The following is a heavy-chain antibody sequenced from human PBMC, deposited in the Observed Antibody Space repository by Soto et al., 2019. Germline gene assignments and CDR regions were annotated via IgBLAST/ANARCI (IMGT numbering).Heavy chain of an antibody. CDR3: ASTRLQYSDLVS. V-gene: IGHV3-53*01. D-gene: IGHD5-18*01. CDR1: GFSVTNTY. CDR2: ISGPGGT. J-gene: IGHJ5*02. Sequence: PGGSLRLSGAASGFSVTNTYIHWVRQAPWKGLEWVSVISGPGGTYYADSVKGRIALSRDTSQNTMYLHMRNLRADDTAVYDCASTRLQYSDLVSWGQGTLVTVSS.